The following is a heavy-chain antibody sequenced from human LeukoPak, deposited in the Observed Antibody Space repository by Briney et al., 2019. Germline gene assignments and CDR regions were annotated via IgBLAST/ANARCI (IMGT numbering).Heavy chain of an antibody. V-gene: IGHV7-4-1*02. CDR3: ARGGRGRWLQPPREDY. Sequence: ASVKVSCKASGYTITSYAMNWVRQAPGQGLEWMGWINTNTGNPTYAQGFTGRFVFSLDTSVSTAYLQISSLKAEDTAVYYCARGGRGRWLQPPREDYWGQGTLVTVSS. D-gene: IGHD5-24*01. J-gene: IGHJ4*02. CDR2: INTNTGNP. CDR1: GYTITSYA.